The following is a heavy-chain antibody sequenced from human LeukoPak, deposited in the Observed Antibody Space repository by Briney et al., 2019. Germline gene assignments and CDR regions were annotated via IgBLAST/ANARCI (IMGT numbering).Heavy chain of an antibody. CDR2: IKGDGSHT. CDR3: VRDWDHFDFDS. CDR1: GSTFRNYW. D-gene: IGHD1-26*01. J-gene: IGHJ5*01. Sequence: GGSLRLSCAASGSTFRNYWMHWIRQAPGKGLVWVSRIKGDGSHTIYADSVKGRFTISRDNTKNTLYLQMKSLRVEDTALYYCVRDWDHFDFDSWGQGTLVTVSS. V-gene: IGHV3-74*01.